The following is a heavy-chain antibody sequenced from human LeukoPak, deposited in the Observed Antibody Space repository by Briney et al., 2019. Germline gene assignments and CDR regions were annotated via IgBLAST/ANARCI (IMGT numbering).Heavy chain of an antibody. J-gene: IGHJ6*03. CDR2: IRQDGSEK. D-gene: IGHD6-6*01. Sequence: GGSLRLSCAASGFTFSSSAMSWVRQAPGKGLEWVSNIRQDGSEKYYVDSVKGRFTISRDNAKNSLYLQMNSLRAEDTAVYYCARVIAARPRSYYYYYYYMDVWGKGTTVTVSS. V-gene: IGHV3-7*01. CDR3: ARVIAARPRSYYYYYYYMDV. CDR1: GFTFSSSA.